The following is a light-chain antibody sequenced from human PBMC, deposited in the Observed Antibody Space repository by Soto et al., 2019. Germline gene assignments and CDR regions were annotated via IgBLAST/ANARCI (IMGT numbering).Light chain of an antibody. J-gene: IGKJ1*01. CDR3: QHSYSSPPWT. CDR1: QSISTY. V-gene: IGKV1-39*01. CDR2: RAS. Sequence: DIQMTQSPSSLSASVGDRVTISCRASQSISTYLNWYQQKPGTAPKLLIYRASSVKSGVPPRFSGGGSGRAFTLTIISLRPEDIATYFCQHSYSSPPWTFGQGTKVEVK.